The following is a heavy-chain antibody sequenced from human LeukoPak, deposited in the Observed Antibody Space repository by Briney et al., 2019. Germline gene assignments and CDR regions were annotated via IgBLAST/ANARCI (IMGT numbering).Heavy chain of an antibody. D-gene: IGHD1-26*01. CDR2: IHHSGSP. CDR3: ATTPGVGAPFDY. J-gene: IGHJ4*02. CDR1: GYSLSMGFY. V-gene: IGHV4-38-2*01. Sequence: SETPSLTCGVSGYSLSMGFYWGWTRQPPGKGLEWIGCIHHSGSPYYNSSAKSRVSISVDTSKNQFSLRLSSVTAADTADYYCATTPGVGAPFDYWGQGALVSVTS.